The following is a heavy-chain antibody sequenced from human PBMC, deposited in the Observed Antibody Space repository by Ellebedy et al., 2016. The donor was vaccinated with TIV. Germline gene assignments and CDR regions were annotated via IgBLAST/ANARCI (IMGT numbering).Heavy chain of an antibody. D-gene: IGHD7-27*01. CDR3: ARDHPLGIENFDY. J-gene: IGHJ4*02. V-gene: IGHV3-74*01. CDR1: GFTFSSYW. Sequence: LGGSLRLSCAASGFTFSSYWKHWVRQAPGKELVWVSRINSDGSSTSYADFVKGRFTISRDNAKNTLYLQMNSLRAEDTAVYYCARDHPLGIENFDYWGQGTLVTVSS. CDR2: INSDGSST.